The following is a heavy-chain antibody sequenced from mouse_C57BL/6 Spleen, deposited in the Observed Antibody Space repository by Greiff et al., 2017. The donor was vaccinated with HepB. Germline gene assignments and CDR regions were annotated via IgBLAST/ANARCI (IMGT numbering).Heavy chain of an antibody. CDR1: GFSLTSYG. D-gene: IGHD1-1*01. V-gene: IGHV2-5*01. CDR3: AKNYYGSSHWYFDV. J-gene: IGHJ1*03. Sequence: VQLQQSGPGLVQPSQSLSITCTVSGFSLTSYGVHWVRQSPGKGLEWLGVIWRGGSTDYNAAFMSRLSITKDNSKSQVFFKMNSLQADDTAIYYCAKNYYGSSHWYFDVWGTRTTVTVSS. CDR2: IWRGGST.